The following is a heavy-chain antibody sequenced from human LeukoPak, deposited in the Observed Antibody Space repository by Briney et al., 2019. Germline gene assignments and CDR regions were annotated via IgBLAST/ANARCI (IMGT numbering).Heavy chain of an antibody. Sequence: SQTLSLTCTVSGGSISSGDYYWSWIRQPPGEGLEWIGYIYYSGSTYYNPSLKSRVTISVDTSKNQFSLKLSSVTAADTAVYYCASERGYSYGFPDYWGQGTLVTVSS. CDR3: ASERGYSYGFPDY. V-gene: IGHV4-30-4*08. J-gene: IGHJ4*02. D-gene: IGHD5-18*01. CDR2: IYYSGST. CDR1: GGSISSGDYY.